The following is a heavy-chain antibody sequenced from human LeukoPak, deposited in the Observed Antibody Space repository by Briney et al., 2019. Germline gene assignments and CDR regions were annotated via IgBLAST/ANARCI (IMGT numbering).Heavy chain of an antibody. CDR3: ARDPRGSNWSDP. Sequence: ASVKVSCKASGYTFTVYYLHWLRQAPGQGLEWMGWINPNSGGTNYAQTFQGRVTMTRDASINTAYMELSRLRSDDTAVYYCARDPRGSNWSDPWGQGTLVTVSS. J-gene: IGHJ5*02. V-gene: IGHV1-2*02. CDR1: GYTFTVYY. D-gene: IGHD3-10*01. CDR2: INPNSGGT.